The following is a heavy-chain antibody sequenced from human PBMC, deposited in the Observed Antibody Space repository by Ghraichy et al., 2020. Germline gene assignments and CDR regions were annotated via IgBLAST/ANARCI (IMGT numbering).Heavy chain of an antibody. Sequence: GGSLRLSCAASGFTFSSYWMSWVRQAPGKGLEWVANIKQDGSEKYYVDSVKGRFTISRDNAKNSLYLQMNSLRAEDTAVYYCARSLSIAARSGPLGYWGQGTLVTVSS. CDR2: IKQDGSEK. J-gene: IGHJ4*02. CDR1: GFTFSSYW. CDR3: ARSLSIAARSGPLGY. V-gene: IGHV3-7*01. D-gene: IGHD6-6*01.